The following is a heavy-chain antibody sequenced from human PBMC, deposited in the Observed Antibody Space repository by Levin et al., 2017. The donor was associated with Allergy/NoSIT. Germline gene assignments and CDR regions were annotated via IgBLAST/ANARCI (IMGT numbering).Heavy chain of an antibody. CDR1: GGSISSSNW. CDR3: ATRIRGNGGGPGGYWYFDL. CDR2: IYHSGST. J-gene: IGHJ2*01. V-gene: IGHV4-4*02. D-gene: IGHD3-16*01. Sequence: SETLSLTCAVSGGSISSSNWWSWVRQPPGKGLEWIGEIYHSGSTNYNPSLKSRVTISVDKSKNQFSLKLSSVTAADTAVYYCATRIRGNGGGPGGYWYFDLWGRGTLVTVSS.